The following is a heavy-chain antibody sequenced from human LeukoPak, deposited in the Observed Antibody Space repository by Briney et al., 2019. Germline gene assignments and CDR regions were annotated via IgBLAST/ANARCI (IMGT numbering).Heavy chain of an antibody. CDR2: IIPVVDKA. J-gene: IGHJ3*02. CDR3: ARDGYYDSSGYYVSDAFNI. Sequence: EASVKVSCKASGGTLSSYAITWVRQAPGQGLEWMGRIIPVVDKADYAQKFQGRVTITADESTSTAYMELSSLRSEDTAVYYCARDGYYDSSGYYVSDAFNIWGQRTMVTVSS. V-gene: IGHV1-69*11. CDR1: GGTLSSYA. D-gene: IGHD3-22*01.